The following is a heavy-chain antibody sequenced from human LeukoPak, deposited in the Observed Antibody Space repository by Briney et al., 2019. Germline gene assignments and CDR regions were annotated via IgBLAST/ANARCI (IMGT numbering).Heavy chain of an antibody. CDR1: GYTFTNYY. Sequence: ASVKVSCKASGYTFTNYYTHWMRQAPGQGLEWMGIINPSGGSASHAQKFQGRVTMTRDTSTSTVYMELSSLRSEDTAVYYCAGAVVAEQKGGFDYWGQGTLVTVSS. CDR2: INPSGGSA. V-gene: IGHV1-46*01. D-gene: IGHD2-15*01. CDR3: AGAVVAEQKGGFDY. J-gene: IGHJ4*02.